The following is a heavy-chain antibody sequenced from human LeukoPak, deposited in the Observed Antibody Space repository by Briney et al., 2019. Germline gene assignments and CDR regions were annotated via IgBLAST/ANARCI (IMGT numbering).Heavy chain of an antibody. CDR3: ARARVGTYDLSPPYYYYMDV. CDR2: INPNSGGT. D-gene: IGHD4-23*01. Sequence: ASVKVSCKASGYTFTGYYMHWVRQAPGQGLEWMGWINPNSGGTNYAQKFQGRVTMTRDTSISTAYMELSRLRSDDTAVYYCARARVGTYDLSPPYYYYMDVWGKGTTVTVSS. CDR1: GYTFTGYY. J-gene: IGHJ6*03. V-gene: IGHV1-2*02.